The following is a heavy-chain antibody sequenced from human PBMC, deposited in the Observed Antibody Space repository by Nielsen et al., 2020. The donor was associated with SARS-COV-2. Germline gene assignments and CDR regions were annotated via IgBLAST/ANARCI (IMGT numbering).Heavy chain of an antibody. J-gene: IGHJ6*02. Sequence: GGSLRLSCAASGFTFSSYGMHWVRQAPGKGLEWVAVISYDGSNKYYADSVKGRFTISRDNPKNTLYLQMNSLRAEDTAVYYCAKDPPAMVRGYGMDVWGQGTTVTVSS. CDR3: AKDPPAMVRGYGMDV. CDR1: GFTFSSYG. CDR2: ISYDGSNK. D-gene: IGHD3-10*01. V-gene: IGHV3-30*18.